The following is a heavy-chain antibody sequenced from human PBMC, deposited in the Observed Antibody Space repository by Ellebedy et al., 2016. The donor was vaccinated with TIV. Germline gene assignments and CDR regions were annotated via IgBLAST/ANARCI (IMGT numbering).Heavy chain of an antibody. V-gene: IGHV1-18*01. Sequence: AASVKVSCKASGYTFNSYGISWVRQAPGQGLEWMGWINTYNGNRNYAQKLQGRLTMTTDTSTGTAYMELRSLRSDDTAVYYCARYRLGEGSGYEFFDYWGQGTLVTVSS. CDR1: GYTFNSYG. D-gene: IGHD5-12*01. J-gene: IGHJ4*02. CDR3: ARYRLGEGSGYEFFDY. CDR2: INTYNGNR.